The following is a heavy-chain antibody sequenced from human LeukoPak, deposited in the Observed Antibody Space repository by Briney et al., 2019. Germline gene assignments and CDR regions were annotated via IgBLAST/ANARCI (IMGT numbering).Heavy chain of an antibody. V-gene: IGHV3-23*01. CDR2: ISGSGGST. CDR3: ARDYGDYFGSLFDY. J-gene: IGHJ4*02. D-gene: IGHD4-17*01. Sequence: PGGSLRLSCAASGFTFSSYAMSWVRQAPGKGLEWVSAISGSGGSTYYADSVKGRFTISRDNSKNTLYLQMNGLRAEDTAVYYCARDYGDYFGSLFDYWGQGTLVAVSS. CDR1: GFTFSSYA.